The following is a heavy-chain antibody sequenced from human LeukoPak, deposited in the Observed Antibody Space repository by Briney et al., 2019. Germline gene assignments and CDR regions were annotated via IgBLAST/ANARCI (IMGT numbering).Heavy chain of an antibody. CDR3: ARRGASGGVDY. V-gene: IGHV4-59*08. CDR1: GGSINIYS. J-gene: IGHJ4*02. D-gene: IGHD1-26*01. Sequence: SETLSLTCTVSGGSINIYSWSWIGQPPGQGLEWIGYISYSGSTNYNPSLKSRVTISMDTSKNQFSLTLSSVTAADTAVYYCARRGASGGVDYWGQGTLVTVSS. CDR2: ISYSGST.